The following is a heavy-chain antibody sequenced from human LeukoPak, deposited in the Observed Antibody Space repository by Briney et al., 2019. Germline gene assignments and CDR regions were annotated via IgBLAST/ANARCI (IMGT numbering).Heavy chain of an antibody. CDR2: IYYSGST. D-gene: IGHD4-23*01. J-gene: IGHJ4*02. Sequence: SEILSLTSTVSGGSISSSSYYWGWIRQPPGKGLEWIGSIYYSGSTYYNPSLRSRVTISVGTSKNQFSLKLSSVTASDTAVYYCAVVTTTTFDYWGQGTLVTVSS. CDR1: GGSISSSSYY. V-gene: IGHV4-39*01. CDR3: AVVTTTTFDY.